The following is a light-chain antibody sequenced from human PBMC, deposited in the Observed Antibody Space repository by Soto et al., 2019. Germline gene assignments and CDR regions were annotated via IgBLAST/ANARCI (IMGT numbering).Light chain of an antibody. CDR1: RGINTY. J-gene: IGKJ1*01. Sequence: IPMSQIPPPLGAFLGDRVSIPFRASRGINTYVNWYQQKPGKAPKLLIFSASNLQGGVPSRFSGTGSGPDFTFTIRSLLPEDFATYYCQQTYTTPRTFGQGTKVDIK. CDR2: SAS. V-gene: IGKV1-39*01. CDR3: QQTYTTPRT.